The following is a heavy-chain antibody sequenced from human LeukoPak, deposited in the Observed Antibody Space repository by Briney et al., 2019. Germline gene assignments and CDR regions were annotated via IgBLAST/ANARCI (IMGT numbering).Heavy chain of an antibody. CDR1: GYTFTSYG. CDR2: INPNSGGT. CDR3: ARDRGITGTRIDAFDI. Sequence: ASVKVSCKASGYTFTSYGISWVRQAPGQGLEWMGWINPNSGGTNYAQKFQGRVTMTRDTSISTAYMELSRLRSDDTAVYYCARDRGITGTRIDAFDIWGQGTMVTVSS. D-gene: IGHD1-7*01. V-gene: IGHV1-2*02. J-gene: IGHJ3*02.